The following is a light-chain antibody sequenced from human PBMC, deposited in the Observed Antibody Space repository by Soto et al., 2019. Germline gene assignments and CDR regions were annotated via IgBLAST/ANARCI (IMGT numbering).Light chain of an antibody. CDR3: SSYTSSSTPLYV. V-gene: IGLV2-18*02. J-gene: IGLJ1*01. Sequence: QSVLTQPPSVSGSPGQSVTISCTGTSSDVGSYNRVSWYQQPPGTAPKLMIYEVSNRPSGVPDRFSGSKSGNTASLTISGLQAEDEADYYCSSYTSSSTPLYVFGTGTKVNVL. CDR2: EVS. CDR1: SSDVGSYNR.